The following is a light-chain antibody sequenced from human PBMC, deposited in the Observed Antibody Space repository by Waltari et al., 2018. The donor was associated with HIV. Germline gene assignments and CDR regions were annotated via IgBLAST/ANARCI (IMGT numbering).Light chain of an antibody. J-gene: IGLJ1*01. CDR1: GSTLRRNY. Sequence: QSVLAQPPSVSGAPGQRVTISCSGRGSTLRRNYVNWYQQLPVTAPRVLIYNDDQRPSGVPARFSGSKAGTTASLAISGLQSEDEADYYCAAWDDTLKVYVFGTGTKVTVL. V-gene: IGLV1-44*01. CDR2: NDD. CDR3: AAWDDTLKVYV.